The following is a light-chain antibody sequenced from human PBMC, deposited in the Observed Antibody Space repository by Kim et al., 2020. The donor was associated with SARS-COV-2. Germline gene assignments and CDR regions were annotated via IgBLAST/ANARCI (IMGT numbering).Light chain of an antibody. J-gene: IGKJ5*01. V-gene: IGKV1-17*01. CDR2: GAS. CDR1: QDIRND. Sequence: ASVRDRVTITCRASQDIRNDLGWYPQSPGRAPQRLIYGASSLQSGVPSRFSGSGSGTEFTLTISSVQPEDFATYFCLQHNPYPITFGQGTRLEIK. CDR3: LQHNPYPIT.